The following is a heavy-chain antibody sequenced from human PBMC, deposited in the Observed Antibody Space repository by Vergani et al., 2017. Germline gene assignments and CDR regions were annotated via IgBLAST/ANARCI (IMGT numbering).Heavy chain of an antibody. CDR1: GASIRSSNYY. V-gene: IGHV4-39*01. J-gene: IGHJ5*02. D-gene: IGHD6-19*01. CDR2: IYYSGST. CDR3: ARHSTVEWLVKLGWIDP. Sequence: QLQLQESGPGLVKPSATLSLTCSVSGASIRSSNYYWGWLRQPPGKGLEWIASIYYSGSTYYNPSLKSRFTLSVDTSKNLFSLKLSSVTAADTAVYFCARHSTVEWLVKLGWIDPWGQGILVTVSS.